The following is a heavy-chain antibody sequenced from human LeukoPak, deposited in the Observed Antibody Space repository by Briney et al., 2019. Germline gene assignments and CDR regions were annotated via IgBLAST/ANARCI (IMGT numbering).Heavy chain of an antibody. Sequence: GGSLRLSCAASGFTFSSYDMHWVRQATGKGLEWVSAIGTAGDTYYPGSVKGRFTISRENAKNSLYLQMNSLRAGDTAVYYCARLGGLYDAFDIWGQGTMVTVSS. CDR3: ARLGGLYDAFDI. J-gene: IGHJ3*02. V-gene: IGHV3-13*01. D-gene: IGHD2-15*01. CDR2: IGTAGDT. CDR1: GFTFSSYD.